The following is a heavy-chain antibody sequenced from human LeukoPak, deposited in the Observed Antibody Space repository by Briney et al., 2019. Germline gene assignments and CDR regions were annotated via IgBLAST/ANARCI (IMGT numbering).Heavy chain of an antibody. Sequence: GGSLRLSCAASGFTFSSYSMNWVRQAPGKGLEWVSYISSSNSSIYYADSVKGRFTISRDNAKNSLYLQMNSLRAEDTAVYYCAREEWEFDYWGQGTLVTVSS. CDR1: GFTFSSYS. CDR3: AREEWEFDY. J-gene: IGHJ4*02. V-gene: IGHV3-48*01. D-gene: IGHD1-26*01. CDR2: ISSSNSSI.